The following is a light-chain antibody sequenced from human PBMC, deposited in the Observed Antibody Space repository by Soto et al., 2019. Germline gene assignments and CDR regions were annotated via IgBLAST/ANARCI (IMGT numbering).Light chain of an antibody. V-gene: IGKV1-5*01. Sequence: DIDTSQLPSPLPSAVGARLEISCRASQSIRSWVAWHQQKPETHPKLLIYDASSVESGVHSRFSGSGSGTEFTLTISSLQPDDSATYYCQQYYSYSTFGQGTKVDIK. J-gene: IGKJ1*01. CDR3: QQYYSYST. CDR2: DAS. CDR1: QSIRSW.